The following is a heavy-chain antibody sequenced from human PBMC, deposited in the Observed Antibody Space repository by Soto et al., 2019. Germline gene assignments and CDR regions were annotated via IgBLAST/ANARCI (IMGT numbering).Heavy chain of an antibody. CDR3: ARPLKYYYDSSVYFDY. CDR2: IYYSGTT. Sequence: SETLSLTCAVSGYSISSSNWWGWIRQPPGKGLEWIGYIYYSGTTYYNPSLKSRVTMSVDTSKNQFSLKLTSVTAVDTAVFYCARPLKYYYDSSVYFDYWGQGTLVTVSS. V-gene: IGHV4-28*01. D-gene: IGHD3-22*01. J-gene: IGHJ4*02. CDR1: GYSISSSNW.